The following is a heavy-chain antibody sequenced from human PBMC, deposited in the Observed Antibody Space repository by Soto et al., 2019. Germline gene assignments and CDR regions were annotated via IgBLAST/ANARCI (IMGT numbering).Heavy chain of an antibody. D-gene: IGHD3-22*01. J-gene: IGHJ3*02. V-gene: IGHV3-23*01. Sequence: PGGSLRLSCAASGFTFSSYAMSWVRQAPGKGLEWVSAISGSGGSTYYADSVKGRFTISRDNSKNTLYLQMNSLRTEDTAVYYCARDPYGNGYGAFDIWGQGTMVTVSS. CDR2: ISGSGGST. CDR1: GFTFSSYA. CDR3: ARDPYGNGYGAFDI.